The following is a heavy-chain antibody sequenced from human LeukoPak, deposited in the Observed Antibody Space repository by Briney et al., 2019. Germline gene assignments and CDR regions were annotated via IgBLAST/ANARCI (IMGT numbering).Heavy chain of an antibody. CDR3: ARGRAGIAAAGFDY. Sequence: GGSLRLSCATSGFTFSMCAMHWVRLAPGKGLDWVAVISFDGGNKFYADSVKGRFSISRDNSKNTLYLQMNSLGLDDTAVYFCARGRAGIAAAGFDYWGQGTLVTVSS. CDR1: GFTFSMCA. CDR2: ISFDGGNK. D-gene: IGHD6-13*01. V-gene: IGHV3-30-3*01. J-gene: IGHJ4*02.